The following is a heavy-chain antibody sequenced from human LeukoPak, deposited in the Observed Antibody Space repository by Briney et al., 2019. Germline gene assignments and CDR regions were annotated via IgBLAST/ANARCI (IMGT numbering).Heavy chain of an antibody. J-gene: IGHJ4*02. Sequence: GGSLRLSCAASGFAFSSYVLHWVRQAPGKGLVWVSRINEDGSTTNYADSVKGRSTIFRDNAKNTLYLQMNSLRAEDTAVYYCVRDLGGRSGHWGQGTLVTVSS. V-gene: IGHV3-74*01. D-gene: IGHD1-26*01. CDR3: VRDLGGRSGH. CDR2: INEDGSTT. CDR1: GFAFSSYV.